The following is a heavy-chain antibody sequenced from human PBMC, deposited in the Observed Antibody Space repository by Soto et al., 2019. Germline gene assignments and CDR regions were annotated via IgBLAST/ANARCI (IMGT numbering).Heavy chain of an antibody. CDR1: GGSISSGGYY. Sequence: QVQLQESGPGLVKPSQTLSLTCTVSGGSISSGGYYWSWIRQHPGKGLEWIGYIYYSGSTYYNTSLKRRVTISVDTSKNQFSLKLSSVTAADTAVYYCARDRGCTNGVCYPKTVYWFDPWGQGTLVTVSS. CDR3: ARDRGCTNGVCYPKTVYWFDP. D-gene: IGHD2-8*01. J-gene: IGHJ5*02. CDR2: IYYSGST. V-gene: IGHV4-31*03.